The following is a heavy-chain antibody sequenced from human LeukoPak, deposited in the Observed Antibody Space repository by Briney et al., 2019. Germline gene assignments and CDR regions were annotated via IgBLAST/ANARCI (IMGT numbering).Heavy chain of an antibody. D-gene: IGHD3-22*01. CDR3: ARDPGARDSSGYSHY. CDR2: ISSSCSYI. Sequence: GGSLRLSCAASGFTFSSYSMNWVRQAPGKGLEWVSSISSSCSYIYYADSVKGRFTISRDNAKNSLYLQMNSLRAEDTAVYYCARDPGARDSSGYSHYWGQGTLVTVSS. CDR1: GFTFSSYS. J-gene: IGHJ4*02. V-gene: IGHV3-21*01.